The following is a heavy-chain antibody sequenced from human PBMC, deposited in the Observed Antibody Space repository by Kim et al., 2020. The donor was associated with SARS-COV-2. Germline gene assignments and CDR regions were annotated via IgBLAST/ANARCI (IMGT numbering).Heavy chain of an antibody. Sequence: GGSLRLSCAASGFTFDDYAMHWVRQAPGKGLEWVSGISWNSGSIGYADSVKGRFTISRDNAKNSLYLQMNSLRAEDTALYYCAKASSSDPSFDYWGQGTLVTVSS. J-gene: IGHJ4*02. V-gene: IGHV3-9*01. D-gene: IGHD6-13*01. CDR3: AKASSSDPSFDY. CDR1: GFTFDDYA. CDR2: ISWNSGSI.